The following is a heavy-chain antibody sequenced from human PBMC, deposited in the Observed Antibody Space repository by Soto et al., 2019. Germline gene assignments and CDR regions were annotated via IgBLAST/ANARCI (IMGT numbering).Heavy chain of an antibody. J-gene: IGHJ4*02. CDR3: ARFAKEENPKLESWYAFDF. CDR1: GGSIRSGGYF. Sequence: SETLSLTCTVSGGSIRSGGYFWSWVRQQPGKGLEWIGHIYYRGGTSYNPSLESRVAMPVDTSKNEFTLKVNSVTAADTAIYYCARFAKEENPKLESWYAFDFWGRGTLVTVSS. CDR2: IYYRGGT. D-gene: IGHD6-13*01. V-gene: IGHV4-31*03.